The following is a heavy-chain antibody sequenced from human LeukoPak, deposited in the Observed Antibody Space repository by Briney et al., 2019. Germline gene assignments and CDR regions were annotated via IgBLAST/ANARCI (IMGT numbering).Heavy chain of an antibody. CDR1: GFTFSNYG. CDR2: ITGSGGNT. V-gene: IGHV3-23*01. D-gene: IGHD5-24*01. J-gene: IGHJ4*02. Sequence: GGTLRLSCAASGFTFSNYGMNWVRQAPGKGLEWVSGITGSGGNTYYADSVKGRFTISRDNAKNSLYLQMNSLRAGDTAVYYCARTIEMATISYFDYWGQGTLVTVSS. CDR3: ARTIEMATISYFDY.